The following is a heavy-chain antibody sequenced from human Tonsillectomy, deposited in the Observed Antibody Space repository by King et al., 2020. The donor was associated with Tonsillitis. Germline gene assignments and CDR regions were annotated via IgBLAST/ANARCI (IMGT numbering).Heavy chain of an antibody. CDR3: AIAKSMALQFDY. CDR2: ITPFNNVT. D-gene: IGHD5-24*01. Sequence: QLVESGAEVKKTGSSVKVSCKASGYTFTYRYLHWVRQAPGQALEWMGWITPFNNVTDYAQKFQDRVTITWDRSMSTAYMELSSLRSEDTAMYYCAIAKSMALQFDYWGQGTLVTVSS. CDR1: GYTFTYRY. J-gene: IGHJ4*02. V-gene: IGHV1-45*02.